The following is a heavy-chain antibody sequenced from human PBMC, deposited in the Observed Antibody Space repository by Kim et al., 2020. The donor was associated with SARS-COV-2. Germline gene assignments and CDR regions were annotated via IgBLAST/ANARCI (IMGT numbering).Heavy chain of an antibody. D-gene: IGHD4-17*01. CDR3: ARSDSGDVRPYY. V-gene: IGHV3-23*01. CDR2: IGGSGFNT. J-gene: IGHJ4*02. CDR1: GFTLNTFG. Sequence: GGSLRLSCEASGFTLNTFGMTWVRQAPGRGLEWVSAIGGSGFNTYYADSVKGRFTISRDNSENTLYLQMNSLRAEDTAVYYCARSDSGDVRPYYWGQGTRVIVSS.